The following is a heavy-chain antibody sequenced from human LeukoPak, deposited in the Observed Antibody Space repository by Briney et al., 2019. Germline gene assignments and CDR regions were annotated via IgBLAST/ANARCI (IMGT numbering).Heavy chain of an antibody. D-gene: IGHD1-26*01. V-gene: IGHV4-59*01. J-gene: IGHJ6*02. Sequence: SETLSLTCTVSGGSISSYYWSWIRQPPGKGLEWIGYIYYSGSTNYNPSLKSRVTISVDTSKNQFSLKLSSVTAADTAVYYCARWNGSYYYYYGMDVWGQGTTVTVSS. CDR3: ARWNGSYYYYYGMDV. CDR1: GGSISSYY. CDR2: IYYSGST.